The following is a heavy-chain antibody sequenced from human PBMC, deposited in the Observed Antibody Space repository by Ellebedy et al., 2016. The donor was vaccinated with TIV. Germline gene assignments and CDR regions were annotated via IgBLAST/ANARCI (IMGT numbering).Heavy chain of an antibody. J-gene: IGHJ4*02. Sequence: SETLSLTCNVSGASISSYYWSWIRQPPGKGLEWIGYMSYSGSTNYNPSLKSRVTISVDTSKSQFSLKFTSVTAADTAVYYCASRASGRSDLGRGLYFENWGQGTLVIVSS. CDR2: MSYSGST. D-gene: IGHD1-26*01. V-gene: IGHV4-59*08. CDR3: ASRASGRSDLGRGLYFEN. CDR1: GASISSYY.